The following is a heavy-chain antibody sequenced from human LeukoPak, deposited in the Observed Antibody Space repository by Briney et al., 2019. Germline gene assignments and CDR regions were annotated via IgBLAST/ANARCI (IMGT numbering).Heavy chain of an antibody. V-gene: IGHV3-48*03. CDR2: ISSSGTTI. D-gene: IGHD2/OR15-2a*01. CDR1: GFIFSSYE. J-gene: IGHJ4*02. Sequence: GGSLRLSCAASGFIFSSYEMNWVRQAPGKGLEWVSYISSSGTTIYYADSVKGRFTLSRDNAKNPLYLQMNSLRAEDTAVYYCARARSRSSPFLFDYWGQGTLLTVSS. CDR3: ARARSRSSPFLFDY.